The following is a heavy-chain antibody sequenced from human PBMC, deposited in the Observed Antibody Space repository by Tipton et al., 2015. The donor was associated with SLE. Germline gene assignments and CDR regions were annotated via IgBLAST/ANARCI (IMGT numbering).Heavy chain of an antibody. CDR1: GGSISSYY. Sequence: TLSLTCTVSGGSISSYYWSWIRQPPGQGLEWIGYIYYSGSTNYNPSLKSRVTISVDTSKNQFSLKLSSVTAADTAVYYCARVPPAGRAFDICGQGTMVTVSS. V-gene: IGHV4-59*01. CDR3: ARVPPAGRAFDI. J-gene: IGHJ3*02. CDR2: IYYSGST.